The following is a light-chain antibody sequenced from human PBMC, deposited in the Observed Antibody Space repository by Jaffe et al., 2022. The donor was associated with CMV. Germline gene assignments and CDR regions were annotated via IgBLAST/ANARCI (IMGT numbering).Light chain of an antibody. J-gene: IGKJ1*01. Sequence: EIVLTQSPGTLSLSPGERATLSCRANQRISSVYFAWYQQKPGQAPRLLTYGESSRAAGIPDRFSAKGTGTEFTLTISRLEPEDFAVYYCQQYAGPPETFGQGTKVEI. CDR1: QRISSVY. V-gene: IGKV3-20*01. CDR2: GES. CDR3: QQYAGPPET.